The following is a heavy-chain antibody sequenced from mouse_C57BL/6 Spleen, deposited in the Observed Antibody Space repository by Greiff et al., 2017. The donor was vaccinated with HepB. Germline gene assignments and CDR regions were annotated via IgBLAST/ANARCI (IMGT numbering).Heavy chain of an antibody. CDR1: GYTFTGYY. CDR3: ARCSNGFAY. Sequence: VQLQQSGPELVKPGASVKISCKASGYTFTGYYMNWVKQSPEKSLEWIGDINPSTGVTTYNEKFKAKATLTVDKSTSTHYMQLKSLTSEDSAVYYCARCSNGFAYWGQGTLVTVSS. J-gene: IGHJ3*01. V-gene: IGHV1-42*01. CDR2: INPSTGVT. D-gene: IGHD2-5*01.